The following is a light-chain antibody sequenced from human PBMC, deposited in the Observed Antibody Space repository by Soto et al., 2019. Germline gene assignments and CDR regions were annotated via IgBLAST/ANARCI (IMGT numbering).Light chain of an antibody. V-gene: IGLV2-11*01. CDR1: GSDIGDTY. Sequence: QSALTQPRSVSGSPGQSVTISCSGTGSDIGDTYVSWFQQHPGKVPKLIIYDVNKRPSGVPDRFSGSKSGNAASLTISGLHAEDEADYYCCSYAGTFTWVFGGGTKLTVL. CDR3: CSYAGTFTWV. CDR2: DVN. J-gene: IGLJ3*02.